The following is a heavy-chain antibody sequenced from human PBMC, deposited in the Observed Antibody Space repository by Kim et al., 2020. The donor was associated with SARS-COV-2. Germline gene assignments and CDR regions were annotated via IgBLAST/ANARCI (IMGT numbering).Heavy chain of an antibody. J-gene: IGHJ6*02. D-gene: IGHD3-3*01. CDR3: ARVERSYDFWSGFGMDV. CDR2: IYYNGIT. V-gene: IGHV4-61*01. CDR1: GGSVSSDTYY. Sequence: SETLFLTCTVSGGSVSSDTYYWSWIRQPPGKGLEWIGYIYYNGITNYNPSLKSRVTISIDTSKNQFSLKLTSVTAADTAVYYCARVERSYDFWSGFGMDVWGQGTTVTVSS.